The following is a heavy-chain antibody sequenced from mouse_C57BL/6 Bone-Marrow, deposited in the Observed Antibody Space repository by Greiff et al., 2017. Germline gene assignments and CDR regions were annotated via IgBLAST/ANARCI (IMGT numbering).Heavy chain of an antibody. CDR2: INPSNGGT. D-gene: IGHD2-4*01. V-gene: IGHV1-53*01. J-gene: IGHJ3*01. Sequence: QVQLQQPGTELVKPGASVKLSCKASGYTFTSYWMHWVKQRPGQGLEWIGNINPSNGGTNYNAKFPSKATLTVDTSSSTAYMQLSSLTSEDTAVYSCARGGYDYDRFAYWGQGTLVTVSA. CDR3: ARGGYDYDRFAY. CDR1: GYTFTSYW.